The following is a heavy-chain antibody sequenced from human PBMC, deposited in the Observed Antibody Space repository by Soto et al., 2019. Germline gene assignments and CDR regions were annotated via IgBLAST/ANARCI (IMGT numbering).Heavy chain of an antibody. J-gene: IGHJ4*02. V-gene: IGHV4-34*01. D-gene: IGHD3-16*02. CDR2: INHSGST. Sequence: QVQLQQWGAGLLKPSETLSLTCAVYGVSFSGYYWSWIRQPPGKGLEWLGEINHSGSTNYNPSLKSRVTISVDTSKNQFSLKLSSVTAADTAVYYCARWSVKPCLPQVSYCDYWGQGTLVNVSS. CDR3: ARWSVKPCLPQVSYCDY. CDR1: GVSFSGYY.